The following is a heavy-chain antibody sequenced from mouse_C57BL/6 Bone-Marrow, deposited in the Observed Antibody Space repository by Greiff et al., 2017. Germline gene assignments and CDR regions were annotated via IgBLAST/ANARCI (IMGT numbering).Heavy chain of an antibody. J-gene: IGHJ4*01. D-gene: IGHD1-2*01. CDR3: ARERRPLLNSYYAMDY. Sequence: EVQLVESGPGLVKPSQSLSLTCSVTGYSITSGYYWNWIRQFPGNKMEWMGYISYDGSNNYNPSLKNRISITRDTSKNQFFLKLNSVTTEDTATYYCARERRPLLNSYYAMDYWGQGTSVTVSS. CDR1: GYSITSGYY. V-gene: IGHV3-6*01. CDR2: ISYDGSN.